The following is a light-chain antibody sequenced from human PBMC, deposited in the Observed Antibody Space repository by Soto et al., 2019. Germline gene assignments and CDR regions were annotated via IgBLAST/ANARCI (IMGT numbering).Light chain of an antibody. Sequence: DIQMKQSPSSVSASVGDRVTITFRASQGISSWLAWYQQKPGKAPNLLIYAASTLQSGVPSRFSGSGSGTDFTLTISSLQPEDFATYYCQQSYSSPRTFGQGTKVDIK. J-gene: IGKJ1*01. V-gene: IGKV1-12*01. CDR3: QQSYSSPRT. CDR1: QGISSW. CDR2: AAS.